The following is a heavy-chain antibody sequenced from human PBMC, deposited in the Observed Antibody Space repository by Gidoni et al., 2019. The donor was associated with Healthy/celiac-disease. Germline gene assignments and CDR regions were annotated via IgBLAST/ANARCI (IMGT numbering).Heavy chain of an antibody. D-gene: IGHD3-9*01. CDR2: ISYDGSNK. Sequence: QVQLVESGGGVVQPGRSLRLSCAASGFPFSSSAMHWVRQAPGKGLEWVAVISYDGSNKYYADAVKGRFTISRDNSKNTLYLQMNSLRAEDTAVYYCARDATIRYFDWSPYFDYWGQGTLVTVSS. J-gene: IGHJ4*02. CDR3: ARDATIRYFDWSPYFDY. V-gene: IGHV3-30-3*01. CDR1: GFPFSSSA.